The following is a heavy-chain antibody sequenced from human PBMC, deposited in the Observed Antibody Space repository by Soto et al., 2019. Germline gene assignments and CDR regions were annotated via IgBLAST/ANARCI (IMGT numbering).Heavy chain of an antibody. D-gene: IGHD2-8*02. Sequence: QVQLVESGGGVVQPGRSLRLSCAVSGFTVSTHGMHWVRQAPGKGLEWVAVISRDGNTKYYADYVKGRFTISRDNSRNTLFLEMYSLRGDDMAVYYCTGEVASGYWGQGTLVTVSS. CDR1: GFTVSTHG. CDR2: ISRDGNTK. CDR3: TGEVASGY. J-gene: IGHJ4*02. V-gene: IGHV3-30*03.